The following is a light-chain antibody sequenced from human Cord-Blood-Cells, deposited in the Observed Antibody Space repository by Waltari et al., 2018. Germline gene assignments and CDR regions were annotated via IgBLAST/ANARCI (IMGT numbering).Light chain of an antibody. CDR2: EFS. V-gene: IGLV2-8*01. J-gene: IGLJ2*01. CDR3: SSYAGSNNPVV. CDR1: SSDVGGYNY. Sequence: QSALTQPPSASGSPGQSVTISCTGTSSDVGGYNYVSWYQQPPGKAPKHMIYEFSKRPSGVPDRFSGSKSGNTASLTVSGLQAEDEADYYCSSYAGSNNPVVFGGGTKLTVL.